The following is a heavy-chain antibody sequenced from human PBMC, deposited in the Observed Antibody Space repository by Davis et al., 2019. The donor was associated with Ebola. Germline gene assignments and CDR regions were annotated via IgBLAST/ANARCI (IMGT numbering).Heavy chain of an antibody. J-gene: IGHJ4*02. CDR1: GYTFTGYY. CDR3: SRCFVVTGSGWNFDY. CDR2: INPNMGGT. Sequence: SVKVSCKASGYTFTGYYMHWVRQAPGQGLEWMGRINPNMGGTNYAQKFQGRVTMTRDTSISTAYMELSRLRSDDRAVYYWSRCFVVTGSGWNFDYWGQGTLVTVSS. D-gene: IGHD6-19*01. V-gene: IGHV1-2*06.